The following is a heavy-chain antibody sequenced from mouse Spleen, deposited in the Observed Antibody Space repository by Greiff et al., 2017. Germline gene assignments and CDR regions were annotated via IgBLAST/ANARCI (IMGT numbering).Heavy chain of an antibody. Sequence: VQLQQPGAELVKPGASVKLSCKASGYTFTSYWMQWVKQRPGQGLEWIGEIDPSDSYTNYNQKFKGKATLTVDTSSSTAYMQLSSLTSEDSAVYYCARRTTVVATNYFDYWGQGTTLTVSS. V-gene: IGHV1-50*01. CDR2: IDPSDSYT. J-gene: IGHJ2*01. CDR1: GYTFTSYW. D-gene: IGHD1-1*01. CDR3: ARRTTVVATNYFDY.